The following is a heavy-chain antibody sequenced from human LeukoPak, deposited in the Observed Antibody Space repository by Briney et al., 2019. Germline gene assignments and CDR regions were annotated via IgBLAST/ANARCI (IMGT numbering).Heavy chain of an antibody. Sequence: ASVKVSCKASGYTFTSYGISWVRQAPGQGLEWMGWISAYNGNTNYAQKLQGRVTMTTDTSTSTAYMELRSLRSDDTAVYYCARDLFNSGSSQYFQHWGQGTLVTVSS. V-gene: IGHV1-18*01. CDR2: ISAYNGNT. CDR1: GYTFTSYG. J-gene: IGHJ1*01. D-gene: IGHD3-10*01. CDR3: ARDLFNSGSSQYFQH.